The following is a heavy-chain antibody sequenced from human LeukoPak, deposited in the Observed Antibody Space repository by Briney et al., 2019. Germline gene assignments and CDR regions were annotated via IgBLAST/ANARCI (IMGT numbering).Heavy chain of an antibody. CDR2: ISSSSSYI. V-gene: IGHV3-21*01. CDR1: GFTFSTYA. D-gene: IGHD3-9*01. Sequence: GGSLRLSWAPSGFTFSTYAMSWVRQAPGKGLGWVSSISSSSSYIYYADSVKGRFTISRDNAKNSLYLQMNSLRAEDTAVYYCARDYLTGYSNPFFDYWGQGTLVTVSS. J-gene: IGHJ4*02. CDR3: ARDYLTGYSNPFFDY.